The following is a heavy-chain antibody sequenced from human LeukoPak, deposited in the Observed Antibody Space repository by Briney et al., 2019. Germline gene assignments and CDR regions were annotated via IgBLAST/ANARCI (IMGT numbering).Heavy chain of an antibody. CDR2: IYYSGST. CDR3: ASNRPSQQLVLAFDI. CDR1: RGSISSGDYY. J-gene: IGHJ3*02. Sequence: SETLSLTCTVSRGSISSGDYYWSWIRQPPGKGLEWIGYIYYSGSTYYNPSLKSRVAISVDTSKNQFSLKLSSVTAADAAVYYCASNRPSQQLVLAFDIWGQGAMVTVSS. D-gene: IGHD6-13*01. V-gene: IGHV4-30-4*01.